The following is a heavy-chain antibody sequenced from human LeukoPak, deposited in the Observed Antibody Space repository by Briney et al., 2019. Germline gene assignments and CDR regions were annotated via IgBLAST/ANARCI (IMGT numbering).Heavy chain of an antibody. J-gene: IGHJ4*02. D-gene: IGHD1-1*01. Sequence: SETPSLPCAVYGGSFSGYYWSWIRQPPGKGLEWIGEINHSGSTNYNPSLKSRVTISVDTSQNQFSLKLSSVTAAVTAVYYCARGLLAGTSYWGQGTLVTVSS. CDR2: INHSGST. V-gene: IGHV4-34*01. CDR3: ARGLLAGTSY. CDR1: GGSFSGYY.